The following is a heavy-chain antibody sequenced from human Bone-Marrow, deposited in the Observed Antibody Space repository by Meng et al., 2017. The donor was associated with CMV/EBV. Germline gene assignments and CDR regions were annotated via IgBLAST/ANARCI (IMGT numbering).Heavy chain of an antibody. V-gene: IGHV1-18*01. CDR1: GYTFNSYG. J-gene: IGHJ5*02. CDR2: ISGYDGRT. D-gene: IGHD6-19*01. CDR3: ARGFQWLVP. Sequence: ASVKVSCKASGYTFNSYGISWVRQAPGQGLEWMGWISGYDGRTNYGQKFQGRVTMTTDTSTSTAYMELSRLRSDDTAVYYCARGFQWLVPWGQGTLVTVSS.